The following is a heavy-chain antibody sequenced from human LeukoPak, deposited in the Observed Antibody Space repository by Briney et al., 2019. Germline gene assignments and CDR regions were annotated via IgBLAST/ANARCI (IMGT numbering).Heavy chain of an antibody. V-gene: IGHV3-53*01. CDR2: IYSGGST. CDR1: GFTVSSNY. Sequence: GGSLRLSCAASGFTVSSNYMSWVRQAPGKGLEWVSVIYSGGSTYYADSVKGRFTISRDNSKNTLYLQMNSLRAEDTAVYYCARGIAAAHDAFDIWGQGTMVTVSS. J-gene: IGHJ3*02. CDR3: ARGIAAAHDAFDI. D-gene: IGHD6-13*01.